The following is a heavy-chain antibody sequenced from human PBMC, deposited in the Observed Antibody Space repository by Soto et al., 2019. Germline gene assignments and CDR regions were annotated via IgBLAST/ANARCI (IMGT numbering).Heavy chain of an antibody. CDR2: INPSGGST. CDR3: ARDINCSGGSCYPNYYYYGMDV. D-gene: IGHD2-15*01. Sequence: ASVKVSCTASGYTFTSYYMHWVRQAPGQGLEWMGIINPSGGSTSYAQKFQGRVTMTRDTSTSTVYMELSSLRSEDTAVYYCARDINCSGGSCYPNYYYYGMDVWGQGTTVTVSS. V-gene: IGHV1-46*01. CDR1: GYTFTSYY. J-gene: IGHJ6*02.